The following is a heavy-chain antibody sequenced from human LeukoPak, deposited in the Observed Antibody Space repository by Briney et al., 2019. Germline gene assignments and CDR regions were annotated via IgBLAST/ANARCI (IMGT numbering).Heavy chain of an antibody. Sequence: GASVKVSCKASGYNFISYGISWVRQAPGQGLEWMGWISAYNGNTNYAQKLQGRVTMTTDTSTSTVHMELRSLRSDDTAVYYCARGSGDYDLDYWGQGTLVTVSS. D-gene: IGHD4-17*01. V-gene: IGHV1-18*01. CDR1: GYNFISYG. CDR3: ARGSGDYDLDY. CDR2: ISAYNGNT. J-gene: IGHJ4*02.